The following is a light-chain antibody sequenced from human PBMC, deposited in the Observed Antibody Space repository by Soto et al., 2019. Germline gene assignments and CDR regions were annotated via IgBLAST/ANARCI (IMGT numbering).Light chain of an antibody. CDR1: SSDVGGYDY. Sequence: QSVLTQPASVSGSPGQSITISCTGTSSDVGGYDYVSWYQLHPGKAPKLMVFEVSNRPSGVSHRLSGSKSGNTASLTISGLQAEDEADYFCSSYSISTAYLFGTGTKVTVL. CDR2: EVS. J-gene: IGLJ1*01. V-gene: IGLV2-14*01. CDR3: SSYSISTAYL.